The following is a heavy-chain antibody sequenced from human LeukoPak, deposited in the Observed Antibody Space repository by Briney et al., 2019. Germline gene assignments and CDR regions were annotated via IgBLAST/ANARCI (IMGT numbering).Heavy chain of an antibody. J-gene: IGHJ4*02. V-gene: IGHV3-30*04. Sequence: GRSLRLSCAASGFTFSSYAMHWVRQAPGKGLEWVAVISYDGSNKYYADSVRGRFTISRDNAKNSLYLQMNSLRAEDTAVYYCARGIVVVPAAYYFDYWDQGTLVTVSS. CDR1: GFTFSSYA. CDR2: ISYDGSNK. CDR3: ARGIVVVPAAYYFDY. D-gene: IGHD2-2*01.